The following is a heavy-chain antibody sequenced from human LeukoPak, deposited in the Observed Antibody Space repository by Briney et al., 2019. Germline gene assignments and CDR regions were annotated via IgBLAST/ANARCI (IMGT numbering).Heavy chain of an antibody. V-gene: IGHV4-38-2*02. Sequence: PSETLSLTCTVSGYSISSGYYWGWIRQPPGKGLEWIGSIYHSGSTYYNPSLKSRVTISVDTSKNQFSLKLSSVTAADTAVYYCARDRYYYGSGSYYNVNAFDIWGQGTMVTVSS. CDR2: IYHSGST. CDR1: GYSISSGYY. J-gene: IGHJ3*02. CDR3: ARDRYYYGSGSYYNVNAFDI. D-gene: IGHD3-10*01.